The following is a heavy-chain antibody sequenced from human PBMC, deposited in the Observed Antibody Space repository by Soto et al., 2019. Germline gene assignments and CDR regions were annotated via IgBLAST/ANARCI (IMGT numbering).Heavy chain of an antibody. D-gene: IGHD1-26*01. CDR3: TTDEWE. V-gene: IGHV3-15*05. CDR2: IKSKTDGGTT. J-gene: IGHJ4*02. CDR1: GFGFGKGW. Sequence: EVQLVESGGGLENLGGSFELPGQAPGFGFGKGWRGWVGQAPGKGLEWVGRIKSKTDGGTTDYAAPVKGRFTISRDDSKNTLYLQMNSLKIEDTAVYYCTTDEWEWGQGTLVTVSS.